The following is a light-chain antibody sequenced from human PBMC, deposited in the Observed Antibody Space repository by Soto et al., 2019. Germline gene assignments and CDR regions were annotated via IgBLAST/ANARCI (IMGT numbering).Light chain of an antibody. CDR1: QSVSSSY. J-gene: IGKJ1*01. CDR2: GAS. V-gene: IGKV3-20*01. Sequence: EIVLTQSPGTLSLSPGERATLSCRASQSVSSSYLAWYQQKPGQAPRHLIYGASSRGTAIPDRVSGSGSGTDFTLIISRLYPEDFAVYYCQQYGISPPWTFGQGTKAEIK. CDR3: QQYGISPPWT.